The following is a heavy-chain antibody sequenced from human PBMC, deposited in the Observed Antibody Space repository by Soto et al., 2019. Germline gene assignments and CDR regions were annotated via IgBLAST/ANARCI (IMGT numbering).Heavy chain of an antibody. CDR1: GFTFSSYG. Sequence: PGGSLRLSCAASGFTFSSYGMHWVRQAPGKGLEWVAVISYDGSNKYYADSVKGRFTISRDNSKNTLYLQMNSLRAEDTAVYYSATGLLGFDYWGQGTMVTVYS. CDR2: ISYDGSNK. CDR3: ATGLLGFDY. J-gene: IGHJ4*02. D-gene: IGHD1-26*01. V-gene: IGHV3-30*03.